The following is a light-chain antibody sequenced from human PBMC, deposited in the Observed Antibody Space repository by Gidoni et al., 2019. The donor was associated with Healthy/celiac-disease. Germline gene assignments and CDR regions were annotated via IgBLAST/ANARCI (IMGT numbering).Light chain of an antibody. CDR3: QQYDNLPLP. CDR1: QDISNY. V-gene: IGKV1-33*01. J-gene: IGKJ4*01. Sequence: DIQMTQYPSSLSASVGDRVTITCQASQDISNYLNWYQQKPGKAPQLLIYDASNLETGVPSRFSGSFSCTDFTFTISILHPEDIATYYCQQYDNLPLPFGGGTKVEIK. CDR2: DAS.